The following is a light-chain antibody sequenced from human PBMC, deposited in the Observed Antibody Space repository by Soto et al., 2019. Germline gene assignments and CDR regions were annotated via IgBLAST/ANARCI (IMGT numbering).Light chain of an antibody. CDR1: RSNIGVNY. CDR2: RNN. V-gene: IGLV1-47*01. J-gene: IGLJ1*01. Sequence: QSVLTQPPSASGTPGQRVTISCSGSRSNIGVNYVYWYLQLPGTAPKLLIYRNNQRPSGVPDRFSGSKSGTSASLAISGLRSEDEADYYCAAWDDSLDGPVFGTGTKVTVL. CDR3: AAWDDSLDGPV.